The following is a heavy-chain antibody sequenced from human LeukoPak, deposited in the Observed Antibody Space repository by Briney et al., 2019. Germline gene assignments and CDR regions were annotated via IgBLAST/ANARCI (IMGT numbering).Heavy chain of an antibody. CDR3: VKGLAGALGY. CDR1: GFSFSDSV. V-gene: IGHV3-30*04. J-gene: IGHJ4*02. D-gene: IGHD6-19*01. Sequence: GGSLRLSCVASGFSFSDSVIHWVRQAPGKGLEWVAVISHDVKTTYYADSAKGRFTISRDNSKNTLYLQMNSPRAEDTAVYYCVKGLAGALGYWGQGTLVTVSS. CDR2: ISHDVKTT.